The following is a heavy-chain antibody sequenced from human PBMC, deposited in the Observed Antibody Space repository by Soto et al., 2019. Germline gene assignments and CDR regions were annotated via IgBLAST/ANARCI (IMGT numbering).Heavy chain of an antibody. V-gene: IGHV3-48*02. CDR2: ISYDRDSI. Sequence: PGESLRLSSEGSGFAFGTYRMNWVHQAAGKGLDGIEYISYDRDSIPYADSLKVGFNISRDNAKNSLYLQMNSLREEDSAVYYCASLYYDYVWGQGITVTVS. CDR3: ASLYYDYV. D-gene: IGHD3-3*01. CDR1: GFAFGTYR. J-gene: IGHJ6*02.